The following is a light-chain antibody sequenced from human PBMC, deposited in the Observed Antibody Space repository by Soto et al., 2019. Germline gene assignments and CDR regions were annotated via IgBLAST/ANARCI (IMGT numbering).Light chain of an antibody. CDR1: SSDVGAYNY. Sequence: QSALTQPASVSGSPGQSITISCTGTSSDVGAYNYVSWYQQNPGKALKLMIYDVSNRPSGISNRFSGSKSGNTASLTISGLQAEDEADYYCTSYTSSSTYVFGTGTKVTVL. V-gene: IGLV2-14*01. CDR2: DVS. J-gene: IGLJ1*01. CDR3: TSYTSSSTYV.